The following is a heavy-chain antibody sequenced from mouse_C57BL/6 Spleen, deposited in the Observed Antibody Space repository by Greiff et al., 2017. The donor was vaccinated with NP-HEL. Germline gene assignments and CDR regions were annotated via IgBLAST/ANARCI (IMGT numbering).Heavy chain of an antibody. CDR1: GFTFSSYA. CDR2: ISDGGSYT. J-gene: IGHJ1*03. CDR3: ARDLGYYYGSSYGYFDV. Sequence: EVKVVESGGGLVKPGGSLKLSCAASGFTFSSYAMSWVRQTPEKRLEWVATISDGGSYTYYPDNVKGRFTISRDNAKNNLYLQMSHLKSEDTAMYYCARDLGYYYGSSYGYFDVWGTGTTVTVSS. D-gene: IGHD1-1*01. V-gene: IGHV5-4*01.